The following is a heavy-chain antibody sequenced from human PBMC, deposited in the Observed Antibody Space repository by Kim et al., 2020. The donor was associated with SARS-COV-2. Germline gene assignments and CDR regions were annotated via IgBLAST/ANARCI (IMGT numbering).Heavy chain of an antibody. CDR3: ARDEAYNWNYVSYYGMDV. V-gene: IGHV1-2*06. D-gene: IGHD1-7*01. J-gene: IGHJ6*02. CDR2: INPNSGGT. CDR1: GYTFTGYY. Sequence: ASVKVSCKASGYTFTGYYMHWVRQAPGQGLEWMGRINPNSGGTNYAQKFQGRVTMTRDTSISTAYMELSRLRSDDTAVYYCARDEAYNWNYVSYYGMDVWGQGTTVTVSS.